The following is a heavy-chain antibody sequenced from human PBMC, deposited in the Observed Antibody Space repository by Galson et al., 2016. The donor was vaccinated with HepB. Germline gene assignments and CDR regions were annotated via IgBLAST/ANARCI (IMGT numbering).Heavy chain of an antibody. CDR1: GGSIRSSFHH. D-gene: IGHD2-21*02. CDR3: ARQGCGDDCSSDSFDI. Sequence: SETLSLTCVVSGGSIRSSFHHWGWIRQPPGKGLEWIGSTYFRGNTYYNPSLESRVTISLDTSKNQFSLKLTSVTAADTAVYYRARQGCGDDCSSDSFDIWGQGTMVTVSS. V-gene: IGHV4-39*01. J-gene: IGHJ3*02. CDR2: TYFRGNT.